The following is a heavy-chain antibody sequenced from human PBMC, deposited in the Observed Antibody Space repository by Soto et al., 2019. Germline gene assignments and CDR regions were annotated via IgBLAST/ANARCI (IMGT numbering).Heavy chain of an antibody. D-gene: IGHD3-22*01. CDR2: FYYDGRT. CDR1: GASFSDANYY. Sequence: SETLSLTCIVSGASFSDANYYCVWVRQPPGEGLEWIGSFYYDGRTYYNASLKSRVTISVDTSKNHFSLMLTSVTAADTAVYYCARRSTIVVAPTWGQGTLVTVS. CDR3: ARRSTIVVAPT. J-gene: IGHJ4*02. V-gene: IGHV4-39*02.